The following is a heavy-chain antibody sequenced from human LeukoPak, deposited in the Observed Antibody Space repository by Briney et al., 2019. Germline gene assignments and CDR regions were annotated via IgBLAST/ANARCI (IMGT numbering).Heavy chain of an antibody. D-gene: IGHD3-22*01. CDR2: INPSGGST. V-gene: IGHV1-46*01. J-gene: IGHJ4*02. Sequence: ASVKVSCKASGYTFTSYYMHWVRQAPGQGLEWMGIINPSGGSTSYAQKFQGRVTMTRDMSTSTAYMELSSLRSEDTAVYYCARALYYYDSSGYRLYYFDYWGQGTLVTVSS. CDR3: ARALYYYDSSGYRLYYFDY. CDR1: GYTFTSYY.